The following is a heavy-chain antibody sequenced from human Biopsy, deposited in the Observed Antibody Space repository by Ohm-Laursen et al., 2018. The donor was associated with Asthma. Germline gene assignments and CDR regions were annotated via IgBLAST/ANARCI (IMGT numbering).Heavy chain of an antibody. D-gene: IGHD3-22*01. J-gene: IGHJ4*02. CDR2: MYHSGSP. Sequence: SETLSLTCPVSGGSITSSSYYWGWIRQPPGKGMEWIGSMYHSGSPYYHPSLKSRATISVDTSKNQLSLKMSFVTAADTAVYFCVRHQYSSSWSTFDYWGQGALVTVSS. CDR3: VRHQYSSSWSTFDY. CDR1: GGSITSSSYY. V-gene: IGHV4-39*01.